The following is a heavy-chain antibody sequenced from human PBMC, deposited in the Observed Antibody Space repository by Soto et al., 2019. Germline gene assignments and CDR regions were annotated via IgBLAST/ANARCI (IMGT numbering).Heavy chain of an antibody. D-gene: IGHD1-7*01. J-gene: IGHJ4*02. CDR2: INAGNGNT. V-gene: IGHV1-3*05. Sequence: QVQLVQSGAEEKKPGASVKVSCKASGYTFTSYAMHWVRQAPGQRLEWMGWINAGNGNTKYSQKFQGRVTITRDTSASTAYMELSSLRSEDTAVYYCARGAGYNWNYVMDFDYWGQGTLVTVSS. CDR1: GYTFTSYA. CDR3: ARGAGYNWNYVMDFDY.